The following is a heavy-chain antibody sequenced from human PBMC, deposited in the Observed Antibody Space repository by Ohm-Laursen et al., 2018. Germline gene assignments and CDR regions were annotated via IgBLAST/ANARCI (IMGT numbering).Heavy chain of an antibody. CDR1: GDSVSSNSVA. Sequence: TQTLTLTCAISGDSVSSNSVAWNWIRQSPSRGLEWLGRTYYRSKWYNDYAVSVRRRVTINPDTSENQFSLQVNSVTPEDTAVYYCAREGRGYGSLSYFDYWGQGTMVTVSS. CDR3: AREGRGYGSLSYFDY. V-gene: IGHV6-1*01. J-gene: IGHJ4*02. D-gene: IGHD3-10*01. CDR2: TYYRSKWYN.